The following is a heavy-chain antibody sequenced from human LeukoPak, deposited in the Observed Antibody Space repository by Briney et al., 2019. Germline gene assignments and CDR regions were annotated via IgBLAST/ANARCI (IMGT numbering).Heavy chain of an antibody. CDR2: ISYDGSNK. D-gene: IGHD1-7*01. Sequence: GRSLRLSCAASGFTFSSYAMHWVRQAPGKGLEWVASISYDGSNKNYADSVKGRFTISRDNSKYTLYLQMNSVRAEDTAVFYCVREGTNWSYDYWGQGTLVTVSS. CDR1: GFTFSSYA. V-gene: IGHV3-30*04. J-gene: IGHJ4*02. CDR3: VREGTNWSYDY.